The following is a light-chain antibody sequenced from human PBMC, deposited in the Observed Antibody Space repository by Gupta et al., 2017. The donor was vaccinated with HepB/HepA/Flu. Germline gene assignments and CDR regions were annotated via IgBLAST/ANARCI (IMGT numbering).Light chain of an antibody. CDR1: QSVSSN. CDR3: QQYKNWPPMYT. CDR2: RAS. Sequence: EIVMTQSPATLSVSPGERATLSCRASQSVSSNLAWYQQKPGQAHRLLIYRASTRATGIPARFSGSGSGTEFTLTISSLQSEDSAVYDCQQYKNWPPMYTFGQGTKLEIK. V-gene: IGKV3-15*01. J-gene: IGKJ2*01.